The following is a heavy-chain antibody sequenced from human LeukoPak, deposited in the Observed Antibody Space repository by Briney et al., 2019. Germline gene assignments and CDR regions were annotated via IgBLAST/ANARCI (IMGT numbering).Heavy chain of an antibody. D-gene: IGHD3-10*01. Sequence: PGGSLRLSCAASGFTFSSYAMHWVRQAPGKGLEWVAVISYDGSNKYYADSVKGRFTISRDNSKNTLYLQMNSLRAEDTAVYYCARDSLRFTMVRGVHLWLDYWGQGTLVTVSS. CDR3: ARDSLRFTMVRGVHLWLDY. V-gene: IGHV3-30-3*01. J-gene: IGHJ4*02. CDR1: GFTFSSYA. CDR2: ISYDGSNK.